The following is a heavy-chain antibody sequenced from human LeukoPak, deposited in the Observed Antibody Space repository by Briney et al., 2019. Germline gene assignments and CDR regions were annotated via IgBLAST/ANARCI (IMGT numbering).Heavy chain of an antibody. J-gene: IGHJ6*03. V-gene: IGHV3-7*03. CDR1: GFTFSTYW. Sequence: PGGSLRLSCAASGFTFSTYWMSWVRQAPGKGLEWVANIKEDGSDKYYVDSVKGRFTISRDNSKNTLYLQMNSLRAEDTAVYYCAKAGSGKSIDFWSGSYHYYYMDVWGKGTTVAVSS. CDR2: IKEDGSDK. D-gene: IGHD3-3*01. CDR3: AKAGSGKSIDFWSGSYHYYYMDV.